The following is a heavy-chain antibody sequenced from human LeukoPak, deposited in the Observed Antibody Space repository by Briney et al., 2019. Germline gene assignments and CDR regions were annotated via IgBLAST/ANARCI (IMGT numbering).Heavy chain of an antibody. Sequence: ASVKDSCKGSGYTFTSYAMNGVRQAPGQGLEWMGWINTNTGNPTYAQGFTGRFVFSLDTSVSTAYLQISSLKAEDTAVYYCARVRPHYYYDSSGYIYYYYMDVWGKGTTVTASS. J-gene: IGHJ6*03. CDR1: GYTFTSYA. D-gene: IGHD3-22*01. CDR2: INTNTGNP. V-gene: IGHV7-4-1*02. CDR3: ARVRPHYYYDSSGYIYYYYMDV.